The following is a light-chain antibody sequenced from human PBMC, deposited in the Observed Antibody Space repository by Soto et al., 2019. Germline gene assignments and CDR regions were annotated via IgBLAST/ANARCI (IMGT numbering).Light chain of an antibody. Sequence: EIVLTQSPGTRSLSPGERATLSCRASQSVSSSYLAWYQQKPGQAPRLLIYGASSRATGIPDRFSGSGSGTDFALTISRLEPEDFAVYYCQQYGSSPWTFGQGTNV. J-gene: IGKJ1*01. V-gene: IGKV3-20*01. CDR3: QQYGSSPWT. CDR2: GAS. CDR1: QSVSSSY.